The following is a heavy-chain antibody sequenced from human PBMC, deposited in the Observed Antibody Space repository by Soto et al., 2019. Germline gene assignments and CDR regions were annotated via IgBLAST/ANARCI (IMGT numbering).Heavy chain of an antibody. V-gene: IGHV3-30-3*01. J-gene: IGHJ6*02. D-gene: IGHD3-10*01. CDR2: ISYDGSNK. CDR1: GFTFSSYA. Sequence: QVQLVESGGGVVQPGRSLRLSCAASGFTFSSYAMHWVRQAPGKGLEWVAVISYDGSNKYYADSVKGRFTISRDNSKNTLYLQMNSLRAEDTAVYYCARDFRLGQYYYYGMDVWGQGTTVTVSS. CDR3: ARDFRLGQYYYYGMDV.